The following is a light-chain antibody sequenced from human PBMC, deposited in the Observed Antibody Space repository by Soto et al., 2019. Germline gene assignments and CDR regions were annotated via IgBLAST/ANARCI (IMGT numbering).Light chain of an antibody. CDR3: TSYTSGSSLYV. Sequence: QSALTQPASVSGSPGQSITISCTGTSSDVGVYNYVSWYQQHPGKAPKLIIYDVSDRPSGVSNRFSGSKSGNTASLTISGLQAEDEADYYCTSYTSGSSLYVFGSGTKLTVL. CDR2: DVS. J-gene: IGLJ6*01. V-gene: IGLV2-14*01. CDR1: SSDVGVYNY.